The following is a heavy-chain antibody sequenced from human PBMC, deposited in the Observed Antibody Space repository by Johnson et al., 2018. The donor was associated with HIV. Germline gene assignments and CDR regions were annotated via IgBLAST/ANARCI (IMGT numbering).Heavy chain of an antibody. CDR1: GFTFRNYA. D-gene: IGHD3-22*01. Sequence: QVQLVESGGGVVQPGRSLRLSCAASGFTFRNYAMHWVRQAPGKGLEWVAVIRYDGSNKYYADSVKGRFTISRDNSKNTLYLQMNSLRAEDTAVYYCAKPYYDSTLDAFDIWGQGTMVTVSS. CDR3: AKPYYDSTLDAFDI. CDR2: IRYDGSNK. V-gene: IGHV3-30*02. J-gene: IGHJ3*02.